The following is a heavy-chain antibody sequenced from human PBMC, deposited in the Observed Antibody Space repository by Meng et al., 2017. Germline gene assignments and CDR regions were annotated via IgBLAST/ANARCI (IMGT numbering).Heavy chain of an antibody. V-gene: IGHV2-70*04. Sequence: SGPTLVKPTPTLTLTCTFSGFSLSTSGMRVSWIRQPPGKALEWLARIDWDADKFYSTSLKTRLTISMDTSNNKVVLTMTNMDPVDTGTYCCARIRDGHYFDYWGQGTPVTVSS. CDR2: IDWDADK. CDR1: GFSLSTSGMR. J-gene: IGHJ4*02. CDR3: ARIRDGHYFDY.